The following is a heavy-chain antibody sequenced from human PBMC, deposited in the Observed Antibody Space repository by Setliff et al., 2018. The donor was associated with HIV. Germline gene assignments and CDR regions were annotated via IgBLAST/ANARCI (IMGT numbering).Heavy chain of an antibody. CDR3: AKERYDSSGYSIDHYGMDV. CDR2: IYYSGST. CDR1: GGSISSHY. Sequence: PSETLSLTCTVSGGSISSHYWSWIRQPPGKGLEWIGYIYYSGSTNYNPSLKSRVTISVDTSKNQFSLKLSSVAAADTAVYYCAKERYDSSGYSIDHYGMDVWGQGTTVTVSS. V-gene: IGHV4-59*11. D-gene: IGHD3-22*01. J-gene: IGHJ6*02.